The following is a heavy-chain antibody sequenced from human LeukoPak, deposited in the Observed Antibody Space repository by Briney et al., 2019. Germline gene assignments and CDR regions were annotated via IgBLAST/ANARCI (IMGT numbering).Heavy chain of an antibody. J-gene: IGHJ4*02. D-gene: IGHD3-10*01. CDR1: GGSFSGYY. CDR3: AKHTEYYGSGSYRFDY. V-gene: IGHV4-34*01. Sequence: SETLSLTCAVYGGSFSGYYWSWTRQPPGKGLEWIGEINHSGSTNYNPSLKSRVTISVDTSKNQFSLKLSSVTAADTAVYYCAKHTEYYGSGSYRFDYWGQGTLVTVSS. CDR2: INHSGST.